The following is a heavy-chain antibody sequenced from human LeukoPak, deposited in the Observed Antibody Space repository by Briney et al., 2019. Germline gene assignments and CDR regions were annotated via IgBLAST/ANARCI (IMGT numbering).Heavy chain of an antibody. J-gene: IGHJ4*02. V-gene: IGHV3-7*01. CDR1: RFTFSNYW. Sequence: GGSLRLSCAASRFTFSNYWMSWVRQAPGKGLEWVANIKPDGGEKYYVDSVKGRFTISKDNAKNSLFLQMNSLRAEDTAVYYCAREAYWGQGTLVTVSS. CDR2: IKPDGGEK. CDR3: AREAY.